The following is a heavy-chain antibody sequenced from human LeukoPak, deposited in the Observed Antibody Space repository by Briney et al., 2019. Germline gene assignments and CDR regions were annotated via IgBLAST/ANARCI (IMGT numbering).Heavy chain of an antibody. CDR2: ISSSSSYI. J-gene: IGHJ6*03. Sequence: GGSLRLSCAASGFTFSSYSMNWVRQAPGKGLEWVSSISSSSSYIYYADSVKGRFTISRDNSKNTLYLQMNSLRAEDTAVYYCARVPGYYYYYYMDVWGKGTTVTISS. V-gene: IGHV3-21*04. CDR1: GFTFSSYS. CDR3: ARVPGYYYYYYMDV.